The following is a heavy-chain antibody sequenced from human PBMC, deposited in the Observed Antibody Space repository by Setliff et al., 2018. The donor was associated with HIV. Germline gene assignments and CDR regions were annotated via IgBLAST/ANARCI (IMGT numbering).Heavy chain of an antibody. J-gene: IGHJ6*02. D-gene: IGHD4-4*01. CDR2: IIPAFGTA. CDR1: GNTFSSYG. CDR3: AREGLLVTTVGGAHWYHGMDV. Sequence: ASVKVSCKASGNTFSSYGITWVRQAPGRGLDWMGGIIPAFGTANYAQKFQGRVTITTDESTTTVFMELTGLRSEDTAVYYCAREGLLVTTVGGAHWYHGMDVWGQGTTVTVSS. V-gene: IGHV1-69*05.